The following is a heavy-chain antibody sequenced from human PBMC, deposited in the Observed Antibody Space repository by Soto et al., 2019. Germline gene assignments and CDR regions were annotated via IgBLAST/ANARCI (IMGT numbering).Heavy chain of an antibody. J-gene: IGHJ5*02. D-gene: IGHD3-22*01. CDR3: ARGNYYDSSGYPENWFDP. V-gene: IGHV4-59*01. Sequence: QVQLQESGPGLVKPSETLSLTCTVSGGSISSYYWSWIRQPPGKGLEWIGYIYYSGSTNYNPSLKRRVTISVDTSKNQFSLKLSSVTAADTAVYYCARGNYYDSSGYPENWFDPWGQGTLVTVSS. CDR2: IYYSGST. CDR1: GGSISSYY.